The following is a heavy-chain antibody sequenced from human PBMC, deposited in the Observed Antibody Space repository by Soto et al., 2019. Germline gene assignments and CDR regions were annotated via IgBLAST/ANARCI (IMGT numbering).Heavy chain of an antibody. CDR1: GFTFSSYA. Sequence: PGGSLRLSCAASGFTFSSYAMSWVRQAPGKGLEWVSAISGSGGSTYYADSVKGRFTISRDNSKNTLYLQMNSLRAEDTAVYYCAKGRADFWSGYSYYYMAVWGKGTTVTVSS. D-gene: IGHD3-3*01. J-gene: IGHJ6*03. CDR3: AKGRADFWSGYSYYYMAV. CDR2: ISGSGGST. V-gene: IGHV3-23*01.